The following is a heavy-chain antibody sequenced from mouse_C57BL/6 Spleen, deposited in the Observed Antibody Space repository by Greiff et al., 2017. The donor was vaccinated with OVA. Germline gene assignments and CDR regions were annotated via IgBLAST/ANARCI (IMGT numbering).Heavy chain of an antibody. V-gene: IGHV14-1*01. CDR2: IDPEDGDT. D-gene: IGHD1-1*01. Sequence: EVQLQQSGAGLVRPGASVTLSCTASGFNIKDYYMHWVKQRPEQGLEWIGRIDPEDGDTEYAPKFKGKVTMTAETSYNTHYLQISSLTSEDTAVYYCTNSSGSSYCFDYWGQGAPLTVSA. CDR1: GFNIKDYY. CDR3: TNSSGSSYCFDY. J-gene: IGHJ2*01.